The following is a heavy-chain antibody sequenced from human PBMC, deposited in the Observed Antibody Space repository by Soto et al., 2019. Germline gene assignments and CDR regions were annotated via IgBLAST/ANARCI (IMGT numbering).Heavy chain of an antibody. J-gene: IGHJ6*02. V-gene: IGHV3-48*02. D-gene: IGHD3-16*01. CDR1: GFTLSNYA. CDR3: ARIKLVEFFFINVDVYDMDV. Sequence: EVQLVESGGGLVQPGGSLRLSCAASGFTLSNYAVNWVRQAPGTGLEWVSYISSDSRYIYYGDSVKGRFTISRDNARNSGYLQMNSLRDEDTAVYYCARIKLVEFFFINVDVYDMDVWGQGTPVTVSS. CDR2: ISSDSRYI.